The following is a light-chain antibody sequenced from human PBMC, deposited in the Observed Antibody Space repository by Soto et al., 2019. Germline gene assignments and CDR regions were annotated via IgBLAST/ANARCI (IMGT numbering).Light chain of an antibody. CDR2: GAS. CDR1: QSVSSK. Sequence: IVMTQSPSPLSVSPGERATPSCRASQSVSSKLAWYQQKPGQAPRLLIYGASTRATGIPARFSGSGSGTEFTLTISRLQPEDFAVYFCQQYDSSPQAFGLGTKVDIK. V-gene: IGKV3-15*01. J-gene: IGKJ1*01. CDR3: QQYDSSPQA.